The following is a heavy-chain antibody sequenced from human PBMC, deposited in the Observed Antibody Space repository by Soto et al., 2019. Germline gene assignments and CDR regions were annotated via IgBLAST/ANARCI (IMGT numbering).Heavy chain of an antibody. D-gene: IGHD6-13*01. V-gene: IGHV4-34*01. J-gene: IGHJ6*02. CDR2: INHSGST. CDR1: GGSFSGYY. Sequence: PSETLSLTCAVYGGSFSGYYWSWIRQPPGKGLEWIGEINHSGSTNYNPSLKSRVTISVDTSKNQFSLKLSSMTAADTAVYYCACLSAAGKRGYYYYGMDVWGQGTTVTVSS. CDR3: ACLSAAGKRGYYYYGMDV.